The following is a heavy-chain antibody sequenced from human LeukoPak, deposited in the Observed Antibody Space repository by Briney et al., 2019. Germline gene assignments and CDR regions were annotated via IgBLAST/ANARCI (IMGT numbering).Heavy chain of an antibody. CDR3: ARRPIAAGNNWFDP. D-gene: IGHD6-13*01. CDR2: IYYTGTT. CDR1: GGSISSAAYY. J-gene: IGHJ5*02. Sequence: SETLSLTCTVSGGSISSAAYYWGWVRQPPGKGLDWIGSIYYTGTTYYSPSLQTRATLSFDTSKNQFSLKLTSVTAADTAVYFCARRPIAAGNNWFDPWGQGTLVSVSS. V-gene: IGHV4-39*01.